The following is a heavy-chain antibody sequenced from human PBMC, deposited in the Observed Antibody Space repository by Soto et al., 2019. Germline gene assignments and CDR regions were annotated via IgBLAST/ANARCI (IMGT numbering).Heavy chain of an antibody. J-gene: IGHJ1*01. CDR3: ARVLVYYDSSGYYSVYFQH. V-gene: IGHV4-61*01. D-gene: IGHD3-22*01. CDR2: IYYSGST. CDR1: GGSVSSGSYY. Sequence: PSETLSLTCTVSGGSVSSGSYYWSWIRQPPGKGLEWIGYIYYSGSTNYNPSLKSRVTISVDTSKNQFSLKLSSVTAADTAVYYCARVLVYYDSSGYYSVYFQHWGQGTLVTVSS.